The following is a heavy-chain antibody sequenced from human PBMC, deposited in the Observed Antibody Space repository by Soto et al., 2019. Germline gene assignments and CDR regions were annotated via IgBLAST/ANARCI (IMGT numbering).Heavy chain of an antibody. Sequence: PDTLSLTCTLTGGSLSSSYWCWIRLPPGKGLEWIGYVYYTGTTNYNPSLKSRVTISVDTSKNQFSLNLSSVTAADTAVYSCARHPGYCSGSSCYGYYTMDVWGQGTTVTVSS. V-gene: IGHV4-59*08. CDR1: GGSLSSSY. D-gene: IGHD2-2*01. J-gene: IGHJ6*02. CDR3: ARHPGYCSGSSCYGYYTMDV. CDR2: VYYTGTT.